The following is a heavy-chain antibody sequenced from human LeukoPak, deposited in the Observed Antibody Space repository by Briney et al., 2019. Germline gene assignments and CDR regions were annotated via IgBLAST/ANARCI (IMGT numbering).Heavy chain of an antibody. CDR1: GGSFSGYY. V-gene: IGHV4-34*01. J-gene: IGHJ4*02. CDR2: INHSGST. Sequence: PSETLSLTCAVYGGSFSGYYWSWIRQPPGKGLEWLGEINHSGSTNYNPSLKSRVTISVDTSKNQFSLKLSSVTAADTAVYYCARGPSGGVGTSGIDYWGQGTLVTVSS. D-gene: IGHD3-16*01. CDR3: ARGPSGGVGTSGIDY.